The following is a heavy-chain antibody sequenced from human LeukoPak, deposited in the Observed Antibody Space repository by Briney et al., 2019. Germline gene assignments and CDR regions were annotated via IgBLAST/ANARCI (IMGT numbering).Heavy chain of an antibody. V-gene: IGHV1-46*01. CDR2: INPSGGST. CDR1: GYTFTSYY. D-gene: IGHD6-13*01. J-gene: IGHJ4*02. Sequence: ASVKVSCKASGYTFTSYYMHWVRQAPGQGLEWMGIINPSGGSTSYAQKFQGRVTMTRDTSTSTVYMELSSLRSEDTAVYYRARENGIEGSSWYYFDYWGQGTLVTVSS. CDR3: ARENGIEGSSWYYFDY.